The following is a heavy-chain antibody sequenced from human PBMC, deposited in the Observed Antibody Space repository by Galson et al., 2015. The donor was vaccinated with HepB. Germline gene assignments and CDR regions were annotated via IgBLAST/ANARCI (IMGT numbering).Heavy chain of an antibody. J-gene: IGHJ4*02. Sequence: SLRLSCAASGFTFSNAWMSWVRQAPGKGLEWVGRIKSKTDGGTTDYAAPVKGRFTISRDDSKNTLYLQMNSLKTEDTAVYYCTTEPYSLYCSSTSCYGYDYWGQGTLVTVSS. V-gene: IGHV3-15*01. CDR2: IKSKTDGGTT. CDR3: TTEPYSLYCSSTSCYGYDY. CDR1: GFTFSNAW. D-gene: IGHD2-2*01.